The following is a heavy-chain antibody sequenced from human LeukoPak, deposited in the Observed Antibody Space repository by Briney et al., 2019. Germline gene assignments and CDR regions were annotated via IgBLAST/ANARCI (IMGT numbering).Heavy chain of an antibody. V-gene: IGHV4-59*12. D-gene: IGHD6-13*01. CDR2: IYYSGST. J-gene: IGHJ4*02. CDR1: GGSISSYY. CDR3: AREPIVTAGLAKY. Sequence: SETLSLTCAVYGGSISSYYLSWIRQPPGKGLEWIGYIYYSGSTNYSPSLKSRVTISVDTSKNQFSLKLSSVTVADTALYYCAREPIVTAGLAKYWGQGILVTVSS.